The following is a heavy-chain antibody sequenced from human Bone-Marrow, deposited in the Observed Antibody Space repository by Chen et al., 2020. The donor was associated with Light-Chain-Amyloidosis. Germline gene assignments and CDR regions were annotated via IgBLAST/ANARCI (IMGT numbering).Heavy chain of an antibody. V-gene: IGHV4-34*01. CDR3: ARCRGCSSTSCRSGADYYYGMDV. CDR2: INHSGST. D-gene: IGHD2-2*01. J-gene: IGHJ6*02. Sequence: QVQLQQWGAGLLKPSETLSLTCAVYGGSFSGYYWSWIRQPQGKGLEWIGEINHSGSTNYNPSLKSRVTISVDTSKNQFSLKLSSVTAADTAVYYCARCRGCSSTSCRSGADYYYGMDVWGQGTTVTVSS. CDR1: GGSFSGYY.